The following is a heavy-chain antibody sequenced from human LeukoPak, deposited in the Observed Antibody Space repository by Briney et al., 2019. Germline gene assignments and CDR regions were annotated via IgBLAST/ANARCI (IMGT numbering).Heavy chain of an antibody. J-gene: IGHJ6*02. V-gene: IGHV3-11*01. CDR3: ARDQVGITMVRGVHYYYYGMDV. D-gene: IGHD3-10*01. Sequence: GGSLRLSCAASGFTFSDYYMSWIRQAPGKGLEWVSYTSSSGSTIYYADSVKGRFTISRDNAKNSLYLQMNSLRAEDTAVYYCARDQVGITMVRGVHYYYYGMDVWGQGTTVTVSS. CDR1: GFTFSDYY. CDR2: TSSSGSTI.